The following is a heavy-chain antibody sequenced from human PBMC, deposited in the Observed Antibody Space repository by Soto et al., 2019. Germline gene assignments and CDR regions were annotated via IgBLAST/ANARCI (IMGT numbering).Heavy chain of an antibody. CDR3: ARFRSGIGWDY. J-gene: IGHJ4*02. Sequence: EVQLLESGGSLVQPGGSLRLSCEVSGLTFRSYAMTWVRQPPGKGLEWVSSISGVGGSTYYADSVRGRFTISSDNSNNTLYLQMNSRRVEDTAMYYCARFRSGIGWDYWGQGALVTFSS. CDR2: ISGVGGST. CDR1: GLTFRSYA. D-gene: IGHD2-15*01. V-gene: IGHV3-23*01.